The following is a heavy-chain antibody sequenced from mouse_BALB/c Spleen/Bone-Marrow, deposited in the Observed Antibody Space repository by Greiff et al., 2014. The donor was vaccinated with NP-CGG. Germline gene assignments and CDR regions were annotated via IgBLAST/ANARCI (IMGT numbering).Heavy chain of an antibody. V-gene: IGHV1S81*02. CDR3: ARCYYGSYFDY. J-gene: IGHJ2*01. Sequence: VKLMESGAELVKPGASVKLSCKASGYTFTSYWMHWVKQRPGQGLEWIGEINPSNGRTNYNEKFKSKATLTVDKSSSTAYMQLSSLTSEDSAVYYCARCYYGSYFDYWGQGTTLTVSS. CDR1: GYTFTSYW. D-gene: IGHD2-1*01. CDR2: INPSNGRT.